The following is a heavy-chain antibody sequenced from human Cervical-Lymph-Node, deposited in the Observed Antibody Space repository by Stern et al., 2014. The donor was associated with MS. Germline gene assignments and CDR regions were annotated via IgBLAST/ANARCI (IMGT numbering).Heavy chain of an antibody. J-gene: IGHJ6*02. CDR2: IWYDGSNK. D-gene: IGHD6-6*01. Sequence: VQLVESGGGVVQPGRSLRLSCAASGFTFSSYGMHWVRQAPGKGLEWVAGIWYDGSNKYYADSVKGRFTISRDNSKNTLYLQMNSLRAEDTAVYYCARVGAARLYGMDVWGQGTTVTVSS. V-gene: IGHV3-33*01. CDR3: ARVGAARLYGMDV. CDR1: GFTFSSYG.